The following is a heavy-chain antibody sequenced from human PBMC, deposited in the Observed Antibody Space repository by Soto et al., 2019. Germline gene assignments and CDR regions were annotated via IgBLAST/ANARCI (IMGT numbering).Heavy chain of an antibody. CDR1: GYTFTSYA. Sequence: ASVKVSCKASGYTFTSYAIHWVRQAPGQRLEWMGWINAGNGNTKYSQKFQGRVIITRDRSASTAYMEVSRVRSEDTAVYYCARDGSGIAVAGTAIHYYYGMDVWGQGTPVTVSS. D-gene: IGHD6-19*01. CDR2: INAGNGNT. CDR3: ARDGSGIAVAGTAIHYYYGMDV. J-gene: IGHJ6*02. V-gene: IGHV1-3*01.